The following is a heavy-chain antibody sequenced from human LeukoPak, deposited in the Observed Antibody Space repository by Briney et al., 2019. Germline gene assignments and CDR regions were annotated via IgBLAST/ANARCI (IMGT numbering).Heavy chain of an antibody. CDR1: GYTFTSYG. CDR3: ASGNYELGDV. Sequence: ASVKVSCKASGYTFTSYGISWVRQAPGQGPEWMGWISAYSIYNGNTNYAQKFQGRVTMTTDTSTSTAYMELRSLRSDDTAVYYCASGNYELGDVWGQGTTVTVSS. CDR2: ISAYSIYNGNT. V-gene: IGHV1-18*01. D-gene: IGHD1-7*01. J-gene: IGHJ6*02.